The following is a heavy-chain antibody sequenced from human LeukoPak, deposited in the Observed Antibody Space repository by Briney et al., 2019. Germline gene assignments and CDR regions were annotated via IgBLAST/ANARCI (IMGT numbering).Heavy chain of an antibody. V-gene: IGHV4-59*02. CDR2: IYYSGRT. D-gene: IGHD1-7*01. J-gene: IGHJ3*02. Sequence: PSETLPLTCTVSGGSVSSYYWSWIRQPPGKGLEWIGYIYYSGRTNYNPSLKSRVIISVDTSKNQFSLKLSSVTAADTAVYYCARETTNMAHDAFDIWGQGTMVTVSS. CDR3: ARETTNMAHDAFDI. CDR1: GGSVSSYY.